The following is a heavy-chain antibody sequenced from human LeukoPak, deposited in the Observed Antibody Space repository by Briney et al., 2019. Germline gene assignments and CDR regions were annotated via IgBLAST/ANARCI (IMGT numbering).Heavy chain of an antibody. V-gene: IGHV3-30*02. CDR1: GFTFSSYG. Sequence: PGGSLRLSCAASGFTFSSYGMHWVRRAPGKGLEWVAYIRCDGNDEHYADSVKGRFTISRDNSKKTLYLQMSSLRAEDTAVYYCTVGGGYCSGGRCYGHYSMDVWDQGTTVTVSS. CDR2: IRCDGNDE. J-gene: IGHJ6*02. CDR3: TVGGGYCSGGRCYGHYSMDV. D-gene: IGHD2-15*01.